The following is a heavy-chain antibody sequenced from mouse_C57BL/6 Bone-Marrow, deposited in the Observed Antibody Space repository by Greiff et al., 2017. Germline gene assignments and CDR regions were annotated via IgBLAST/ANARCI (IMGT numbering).Heavy chain of an antibody. CDR1: EYEFPSHD. CDR3: ARFQRGYFDV. CDR2: INSDGGST. Sequence: EVKLMESGGGLVQPGESLKLSCESNEYEFPSHDMSWVRKTPEKRLELVAAINSDGGSTYYPDTMERRFIISRDNTKKAPYLQMRSLRSEDTALYYCARFQRGYFDVWGTGTTVTVSS. J-gene: IGHJ1*03. V-gene: IGHV5-2*01.